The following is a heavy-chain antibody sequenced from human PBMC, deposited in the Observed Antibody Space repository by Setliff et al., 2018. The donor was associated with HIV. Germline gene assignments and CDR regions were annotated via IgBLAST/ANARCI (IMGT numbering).Heavy chain of an antibody. CDR3: AGANVAYHNLWSLSSFLPCYFDF. V-gene: IGHV1-18*01. CDR2: ISGNDGRT. Sequence: ASVKVSCKTSGYTFTHYGLVWVRQAPGQGLEWMGWISGNDGRTDYAQKFQDRVTMTADTSTGTIYMELHNLRSDDTAVYFCAGANVAYHNLWSLSSFLPCYFDFWGQGTQVTVSS. CDR1: GYTFTHYG. J-gene: IGHJ4*02. D-gene: IGHD3-3*01.